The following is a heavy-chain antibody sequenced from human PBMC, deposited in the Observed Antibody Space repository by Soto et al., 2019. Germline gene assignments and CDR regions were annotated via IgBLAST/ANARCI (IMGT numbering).Heavy chain of an antibody. Sequence: QVQLQQWGAGLLKPSETLSLTCAVYGWSFSGYYWSWIRQPPGKGLEWIGEINHSGSTNYNPCLKRRFTISVDTSNTQFTLKLSSVTAADTAEYYCARGGYGGRRRTVDYWGQGTIVTVSS. V-gene: IGHV4-34*01. J-gene: IGHJ4*02. CDR3: ARGGYGGRRRTVDY. CDR2: INHSGST. D-gene: IGHD5-18*01. CDR1: GWSFSGYY.